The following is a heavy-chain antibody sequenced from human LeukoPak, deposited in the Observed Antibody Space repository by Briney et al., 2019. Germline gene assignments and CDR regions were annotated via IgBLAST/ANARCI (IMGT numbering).Heavy chain of an antibody. Sequence: NPSETLSLTCAVYGGSFSGYYWSWIRQPPGKGLGWIGEINHSGSTNYNPSLKSRVTISVDTSKNQFSLKLSSVTAADTAVYYCARSYYGPNWFDPWGQGTLVTVSS. J-gene: IGHJ5*02. V-gene: IGHV4-34*01. CDR2: INHSGST. CDR3: ARSYYGPNWFDP. D-gene: IGHD3-10*01. CDR1: GGSFSGYY.